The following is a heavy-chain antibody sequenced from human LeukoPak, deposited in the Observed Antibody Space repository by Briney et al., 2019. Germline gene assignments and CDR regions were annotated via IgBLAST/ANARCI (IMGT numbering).Heavy chain of an antibody. Sequence: SETLSLTCAVYGGSFSGYYWSWIRQPPGMGLEWIGEINHSGSTNYNPSLKSRVTISVDTSKNQFSLKLSSVTAADTAVYYCARDVTTPNWFDPWGQGTLVTVSS. CDR3: ARDVTTPNWFDP. J-gene: IGHJ5*02. V-gene: IGHV4-34*01. CDR1: GGSFSGYY. CDR2: INHSGST. D-gene: IGHD4-11*01.